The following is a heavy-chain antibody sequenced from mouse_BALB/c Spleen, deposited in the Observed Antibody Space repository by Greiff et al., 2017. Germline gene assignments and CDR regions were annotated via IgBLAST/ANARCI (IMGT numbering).Heavy chain of an antibody. CDR1: GYAFSSSW. J-gene: IGHJ3*01. CDR3: ARDYGSSYAY. Sequence: VQLVESGPELVKPGASVKISCKASGYAFSSSWMNWVKQRPGQGLEWIGRIYPGDGDTNYNGKFKGKATLTADKSSSTAYMQLSSLTSVDSAVYFCARDYGSSYAYWGQGTLVTVSA. CDR2: IYPGDGDT. D-gene: IGHD1-1*01. V-gene: IGHV1-82*01.